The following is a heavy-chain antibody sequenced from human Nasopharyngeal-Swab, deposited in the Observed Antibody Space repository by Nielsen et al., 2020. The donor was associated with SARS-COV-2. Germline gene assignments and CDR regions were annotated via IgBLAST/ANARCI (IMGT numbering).Heavy chain of an antibody. Sequence: ASVKVSCKASGYTITSYAMHWGRQAPGQRLEWMGWINAGNGNTKYSQKFQGRVTITRDTSASTAYMELSSLRSEDTAVYYCARGVFWSRLRLGGLDYWGQGTPVTVSS. CDR2: INAGNGNT. CDR1: GYTITSYA. CDR3: ARGVFWSRLRLGGLDY. D-gene: IGHD5-12*01. V-gene: IGHV1-3*01. J-gene: IGHJ4*02.